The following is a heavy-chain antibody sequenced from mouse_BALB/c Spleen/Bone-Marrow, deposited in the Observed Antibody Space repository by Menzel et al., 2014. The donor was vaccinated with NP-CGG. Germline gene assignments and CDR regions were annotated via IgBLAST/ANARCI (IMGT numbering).Heavy chain of an antibody. V-gene: IGHV6-6*02. CDR1: GFTFSNYW. J-gene: IGHJ3*01. Sequence: EVQVVESGGGLVQPGGSMKLSCVASGFTFSNYWMNWVRQSPEKGLEWVAEIRLKSNNYATHYAESMKGRFTISRDDSKSSVYLQMNNLRAEDTGIYYCTTGFAYWGQGTLVTVSA. CDR2: IRLKSNNYAT. CDR3: TTGFAY.